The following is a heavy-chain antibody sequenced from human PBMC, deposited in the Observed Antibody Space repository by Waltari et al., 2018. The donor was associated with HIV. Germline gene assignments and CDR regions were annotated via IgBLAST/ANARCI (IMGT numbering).Heavy chain of an antibody. D-gene: IGHD3-10*01. CDR2: IRRCNNEK. Sequence: DVYLVESGGGVVTTGGSIRLTCEASGFEFRHYSLNWVRRSRMRGLEWVASIRRCNNEKNYLDSVRGRFVISRDNSESSVYLQMDSLREEDTATYVCVRDDPGYGPIDFWGQGTLVTV. J-gene: IGHJ4*02. CDR3: VRDDPGYGPIDF. V-gene: IGHV3-21*04. CDR1: GFEFRHYS.